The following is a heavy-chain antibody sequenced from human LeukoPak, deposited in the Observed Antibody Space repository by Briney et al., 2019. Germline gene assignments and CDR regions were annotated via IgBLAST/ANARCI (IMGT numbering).Heavy chain of an antibody. CDR3: ARSPSSVPAASPNYYYYYMDV. V-gene: IGHV1-69*05. CDR2: IIPIFGTA. CDR1: GGTFSSYA. J-gene: IGHJ6*03. D-gene: IGHD2-2*01. Sequence: ASVKVSCKASGGTFSSYAISWVRQAPGQGLEWMGGIIPIFGTANYAQKFQGRVTITTDESTSTAYMELSSLRSEDTAVYYCARSPSSVPAASPNYYYYYMDVWGKGTTVTVSS.